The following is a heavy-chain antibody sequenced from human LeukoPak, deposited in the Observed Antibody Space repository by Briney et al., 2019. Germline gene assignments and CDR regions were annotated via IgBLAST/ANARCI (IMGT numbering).Heavy chain of an antibody. V-gene: IGHV4-59*01. CDR3: ARGRGYYYDSSGYHYNNWFDP. Sequence: SETLSLTCTVSSGSTSSYYWSWIRQPPGKGLEWIGYINYSGSTYNPSLKSRVTMSVDTSKNQFSLKLSSVTAADTAVYYCARGRGYYYDSSGYHYNNWFDPWGQGTLVTVSS. D-gene: IGHD3-22*01. CDR2: INYSGST. J-gene: IGHJ5*02. CDR1: SGSTSSYY.